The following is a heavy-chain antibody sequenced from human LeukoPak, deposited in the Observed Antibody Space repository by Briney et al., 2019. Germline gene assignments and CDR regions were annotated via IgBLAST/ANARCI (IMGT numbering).Heavy chain of an antibody. Sequence: GGSLRLSCAASGFTFSTYSMNWVRQAPGKGLEWVSSISSSSSYIFYADSVKGRFTISRDNAKNSLYLQMNSLRAEDTAVYYCAKGGQRGYSYGEPFDYWGQGTLVTVSS. CDR2: ISSSSSYI. D-gene: IGHD5-18*01. CDR3: AKGGQRGYSYGEPFDY. V-gene: IGHV3-21*04. CDR1: GFTFSTYS. J-gene: IGHJ4*02.